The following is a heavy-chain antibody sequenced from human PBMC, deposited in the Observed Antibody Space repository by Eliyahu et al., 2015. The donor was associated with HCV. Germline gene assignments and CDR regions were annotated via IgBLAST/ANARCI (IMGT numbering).Heavy chain of an antibody. J-gene: IGHJ6*02. Sequence: QVQLQQWGAGLLKPXETLSLTCAVYGGSFSGYYWSWIRQPPGKGLEGIGEIXHSGSTNYNPSLKSRVTISVDTSKNQFSLKLSSVTAADTAVYYCARGARGYYYGMDVWGQGTTVTVSS. CDR2: IXHSGST. CDR3: ARGARGYYYGMDV. D-gene: IGHD3-10*01. CDR1: GGSFSGYY. V-gene: IGHV4-34*01.